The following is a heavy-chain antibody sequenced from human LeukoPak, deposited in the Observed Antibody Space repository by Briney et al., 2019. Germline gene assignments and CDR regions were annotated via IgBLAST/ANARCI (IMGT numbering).Heavy chain of an antibody. V-gene: IGHV3-33*06. CDR1: GFTFSSYG. D-gene: IGHD2-15*01. J-gene: IGHJ4*02. Sequence: GGSLRLSCAASGFTFSSYGMHWVRQAPGKGLEWVAVIWYDGSNKYCADSVKGRFTISRDNSKNTLYLQMNSLRAEDTAVYYCAKDRHNYVSGSPIDYWGQGTLVTVSS. CDR2: IWYDGSNK. CDR3: AKDRHNYVSGSPIDY.